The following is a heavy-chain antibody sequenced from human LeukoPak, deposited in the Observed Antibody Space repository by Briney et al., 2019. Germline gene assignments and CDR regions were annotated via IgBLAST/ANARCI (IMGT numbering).Heavy chain of an antibody. V-gene: IGHV6-1*01. CDR2: TYYRSKWYN. CDR1: GVSVSSNSAA. J-gene: IGHJ4*02. D-gene: IGHD6-19*01. CDR3: ARDRVTAVAGTWAFDY. Sequence: SQTLPLTCAISGVSVSSNSAAWNWIRQSPSRGLEWLGRTYYRSKWYNDYAVSVKSRITINPDTSKNQFSLQLNSVTPEDTAVYYCARDRVTAVAGTWAFDYWGQGTLVTVSS.